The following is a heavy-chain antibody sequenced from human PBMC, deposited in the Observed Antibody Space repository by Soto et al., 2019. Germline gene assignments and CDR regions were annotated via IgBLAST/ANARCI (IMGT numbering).Heavy chain of an antibody. V-gene: IGHV3-23*01. Sequence: EVQVLESGGGLVQPGGSLRLSCEGSEFTVSGHAMTWIRQAPGKGPEWVSTITADGGTYYADSVKGRFAMYRDTSENTLYLQMNSLGAEGTAAYYCAPHVSCSGGSCQYDAFAIRGQGTMVTVSS. J-gene: IGHJ3*02. D-gene: IGHD2-15*01. CDR3: APHVSCSGGSCQYDAFAI. CDR2: ITADGGT. CDR1: EFTVSGHA.